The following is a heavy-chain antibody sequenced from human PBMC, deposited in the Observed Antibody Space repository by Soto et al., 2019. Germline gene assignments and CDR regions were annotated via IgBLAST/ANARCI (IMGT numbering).Heavy chain of an antibody. V-gene: IGHV3-30-3*01. CDR3: AKERGGYCTYGVCYTGSDY. CDR1: GFTFSSYA. D-gene: IGHD2-8*01. J-gene: IGHJ4*02. CDR2: ISYDGSNK. Sequence: GSLRLSCAASGFTFSSYAMHWVRQAPGKGLEWVAVISYDGSNKYYADSVKCRFTISRDNSKNTLYLQMNSPRDEDTAVYYCAKERGGYCTYGVCYTGSDYWGQGTLVTVSS.